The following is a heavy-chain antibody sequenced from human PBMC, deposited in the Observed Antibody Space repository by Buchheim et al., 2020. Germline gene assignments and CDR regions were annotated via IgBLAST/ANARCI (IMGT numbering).Heavy chain of an antibody. D-gene: IGHD5-18*01. V-gene: IGHV3-30*02. CDR2: IRYDGSNK. CDR3: AKEVIQLWLDYGMDV. J-gene: IGHJ6*02. CDR1: GFTFSSYG. Sequence: QVQLVESGGGVVQPGRSLRLSCAASGFTFSSYGMHWVRQAPGKGLEWVAFIRYDGSNKYYADSVKGRFTISRDNSKNTLYLQMNSLRAEDTAVYYCAKEVIQLWLDYGMDVWGQGTT.